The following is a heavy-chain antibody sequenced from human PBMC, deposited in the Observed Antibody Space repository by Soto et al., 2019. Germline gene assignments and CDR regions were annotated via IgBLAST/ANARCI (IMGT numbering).Heavy chain of an antibody. CDR2: ISRGGSSV. CDR1: GFTFSDDY. J-gene: IGHJ4*02. Sequence: PGGSLRLSCAASGFTFSDDYMSWIRQAPGKGLEWLSDISRGGSSVYYADSLKGRFTMSRDNAKNSLYLQMNSLRAEDTAVYYCARRGATTRNFDYWGQGTLVTVSS. V-gene: IGHV3-11*01. D-gene: IGHD5-12*01. CDR3: ARRGATTRNFDY.